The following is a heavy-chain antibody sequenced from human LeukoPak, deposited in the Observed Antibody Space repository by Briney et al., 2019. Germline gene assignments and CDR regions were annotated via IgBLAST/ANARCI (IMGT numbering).Heavy chain of an antibody. J-gene: IGHJ2*01. Sequence: SETLSLTCTVSGGSISSSSYYWGWIRQPPGKGLEWIGYIYYSGSTNYNPSLKSRVTISVDTSKNQFSLKLSSVTAADTAVYYCARDRSPYGALLWYFDLWGRGTLVTVSS. CDR2: IYYSGST. CDR1: GGSISSSSYY. CDR3: ARDRSPYGALLWYFDL. V-gene: IGHV4-61*01. D-gene: IGHD4-17*01.